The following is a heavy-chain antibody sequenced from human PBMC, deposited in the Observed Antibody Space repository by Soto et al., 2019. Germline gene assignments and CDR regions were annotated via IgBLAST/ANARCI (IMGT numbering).Heavy chain of an antibody. D-gene: IGHD1-1*01. V-gene: IGHV3-30*04. J-gene: IGHJ3*02. CDR3: AREKTAGDAFDI. CDR2: ISYDGSNK. CDR1: GFTFSSYA. Sequence: GGSLRLSCAASGFTFSSYAMHWVRQAPGKGLEWVAVISYDGSNKYYADSVKGRFTISRDNSKNTLYLQMNSLRAEDTAVYYCAREKTAGDAFDIRGQGTMVTVSS.